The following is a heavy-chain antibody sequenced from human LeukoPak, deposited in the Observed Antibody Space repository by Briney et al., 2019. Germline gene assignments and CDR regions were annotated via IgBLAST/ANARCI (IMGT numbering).Heavy chain of an antibody. Sequence: GGSLRLSCAASVFTFSSYSVNWVRRAPGKGLEWVSSITSSSSTYYSDSVKGRFTISRDNAKNSLYLQMNSLRVEDTAVYYCARVGFYDFWSGINFFDYWGQGTLVTVSS. J-gene: IGHJ4*02. CDR1: VFTFSSYS. D-gene: IGHD3-3*01. V-gene: IGHV3-21*01. CDR2: ITSSSST. CDR3: ARVGFYDFWSGINFFDY.